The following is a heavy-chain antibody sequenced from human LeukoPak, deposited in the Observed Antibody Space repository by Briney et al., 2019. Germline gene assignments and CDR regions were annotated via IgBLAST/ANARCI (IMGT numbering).Heavy chain of an antibody. CDR2: ISATGSLI. Sequence: PGGSLRLSCAASGFTFTNYEMIWIRQAPGKGLEWVSFISATGSLIQYGDSVKGRFTISRDNAKDSLSLQMNSLRAEDTAVYYCAKDSAKKYDDYWGQGTLVTVSS. D-gene: IGHD2/OR15-2a*01. CDR1: GFTFTNYE. CDR3: AKDSAKKYDDY. V-gene: IGHV3-48*03. J-gene: IGHJ4*02.